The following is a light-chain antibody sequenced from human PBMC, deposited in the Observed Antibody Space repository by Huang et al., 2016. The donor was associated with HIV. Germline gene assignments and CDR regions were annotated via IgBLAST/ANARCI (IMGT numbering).Light chain of an antibody. CDR3: QQYFDVPWT. J-gene: IGKJ1*01. CDR2: WAS. CDR1: QSLLFRSNNKNY. Sequence: IVMTQSPDSLAVSLGEPATINCKSSQSLLFRSNNKNYLAWYQQKPGQPPTLLMSWASTRGSGVPSRFSGGGSGTDFTLTISSLQAEDVAVYFCQQYFDVPWTFGRGTKVEIK. V-gene: IGKV4-1*01.